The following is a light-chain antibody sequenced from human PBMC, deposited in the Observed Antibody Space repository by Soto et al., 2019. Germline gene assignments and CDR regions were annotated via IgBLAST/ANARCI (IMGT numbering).Light chain of an antibody. V-gene: IGLV2-8*01. CDR2: EVS. J-gene: IGLJ1*01. CDR3: RAYAGSNNFV. Sequence: SVLAQPPSSSGSPGQSVTICCTGTSSDVGDNYVSWYQQHLVKAPKLIIYEVSQRPSGVPDRFSGSKSGDTASLTVSGLQTEDEADYYCRAYAGSNNFVFGSGTKVTVL. CDR1: SSDVGDNY.